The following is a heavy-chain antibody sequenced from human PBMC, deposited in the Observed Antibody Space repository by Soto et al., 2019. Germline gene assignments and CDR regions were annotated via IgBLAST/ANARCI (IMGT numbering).Heavy chain of an antibody. D-gene: IGHD5-12*01. V-gene: IGHV1-69*01. CDR1: GVTFSSFA. CDR3: ARSTGSGFRPGTHRFNWFDP. CDR2: IIPIFRTP. Sequence: QVQLVQSGAEVKQPGSSVKVSCQASGVTFSSFAISWVRQAPGQGLEWMGGIIPIFRTPNYAQNFQGRVTITADEATRSVYMELSRLRSEDTGVYYCARSTGSGFRPGTHRFNWFDPWGQGTLVTVSS. J-gene: IGHJ5*02.